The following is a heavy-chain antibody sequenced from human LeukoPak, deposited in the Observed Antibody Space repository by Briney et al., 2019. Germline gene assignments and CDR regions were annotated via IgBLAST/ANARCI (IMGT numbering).Heavy chain of an antibody. J-gene: IGHJ4*02. D-gene: IGHD2-8*01. CDR1: GFSFRDYW. CDR2: MSPDGSDK. CDR3: VTSWCRQQSDY. V-gene: IGHV3-7*01. Sequence: GGSLRLSCAASGFSFRDYWMSWVRQAPGKGLEWVADMSPDGSDKTYVDSVKGRLTISRDNAKQSLYLQMDSLTAEDTAVYYCVTSWCRQQSDYWGQGTLVTVSS.